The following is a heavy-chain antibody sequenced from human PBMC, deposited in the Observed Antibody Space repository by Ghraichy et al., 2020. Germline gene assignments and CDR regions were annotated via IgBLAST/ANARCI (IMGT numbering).Heavy chain of an antibody. D-gene: IGHD5-12*01. CDR1: GFTFSSYA. CDR3: AKRTSGYDFMGYYYYGMDV. V-gene: IGHV3-23*01. CDR2: ISGSGGST. Sequence: GGSLRLSCAASGFTFSSYAMSWVRQAPGKGLEWVSAISGSGGSTYYADSVKGRFTISRDNSKNTLYLQMNSLRAKDTAVYYCAKRTSGYDFMGYYYYGMDVWGQGTTVTVSS. J-gene: IGHJ6*02.